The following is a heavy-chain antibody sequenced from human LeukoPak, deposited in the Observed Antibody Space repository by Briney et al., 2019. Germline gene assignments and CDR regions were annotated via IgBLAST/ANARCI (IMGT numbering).Heavy chain of an antibody. Sequence: PGGSVRLSCIASGLVFSNYGMSWVRQAPGKGLEWVAVISYDGSNKYYADSVKGRFTISRDNSKNTLYLQMNSLRAEDTAVYYCAREGMTTVTLGYWGQGTLVTVSS. D-gene: IGHD4-17*01. J-gene: IGHJ4*02. V-gene: IGHV3-30*03. CDR1: GLVFSNYG. CDR3: AREGMTTVTLGY. CDR2: ISYDGSNK.